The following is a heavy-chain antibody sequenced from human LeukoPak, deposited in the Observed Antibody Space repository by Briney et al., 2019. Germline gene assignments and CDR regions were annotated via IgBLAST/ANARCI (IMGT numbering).Heavy chain of an antibody. CDR3: ARGGLYFDY. CDR1: GGSISSGGYS. D-gene: IGHD3-22*01. Sequence: SETLSLTCAVSGGSISSGGYSWSWIRQPPGKGLEWIGYIYHSGSTYYNPSLKSRVTISVDRSKNQFSLKLSSVTAADTAVYYCARGGLYFDYWGQGALVTVSS. V-gene: IGHV4-30-2*01. J-gene: IGHJ4*02. CDR2: IYHSGST.